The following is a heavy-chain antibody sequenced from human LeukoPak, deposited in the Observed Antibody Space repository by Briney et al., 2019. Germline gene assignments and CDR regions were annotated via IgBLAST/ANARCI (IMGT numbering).Heavy chain of an antibody. Sequence: GGSLRLSCAASGFTFSSYAMSWVRQAPGKGLEWVSAISGSGGSTYYADSVKGRFTISRDNSKNTLYLQMNSLRAEDAAVYYCAKESRLYDILTGYSKGFDYWGQGTLVTVSS. J-gene: IGHJ4*02. D-gene: IGHD3-9*01. V-gene: IGHV3-23*01. CDR2: ISGSGGST. CDR3: AKESRLYDILTGYSKGFDY. CDR1: GFTFSSYA.